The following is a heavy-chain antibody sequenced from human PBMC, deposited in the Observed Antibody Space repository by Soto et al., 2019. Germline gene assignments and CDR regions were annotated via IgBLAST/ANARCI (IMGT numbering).Heavy chain of an antibody. CDR3: AKYRRTEAEGFTLDY. D-gene: IGHD6-13*01. CDR2: IYYTGST. J-gene: IGHJ4*02. V-gene: IGHV4-59*01. CDR1: GDSINNYY. Sequence: SETLSLTCTVSGDSINNYYWSWIRQPPGKRLEWIGYIYYTGSTTYNPSLESRVTMSVDTSKNQFSLKLSSVNAADTAVYYCAKYRRTEAEGFTLDYWGRGTLVTVSS.